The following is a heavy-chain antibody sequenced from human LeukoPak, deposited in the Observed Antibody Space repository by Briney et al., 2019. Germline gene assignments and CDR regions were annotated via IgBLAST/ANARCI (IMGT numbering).Heavy chain of an antibody. J-gene: IGHJ4*02. CDR2: ITSRGEST. D-gene: IGHD3-22*01. CDR1: GFTFSIYA. CDR3: ARDRPNYYGSDGHYYRRDGDY. Sequence: GXLRLSCAASGFTFSIYAMSGVCQAPGKGVQWVSSITSRGESTWYVDSVKGRFTMTRDNSENTLYMQMHRLRAEDTAVYYCARDRPNYYGSDGHYYRRDGDYWGRGTLVSVSS. V-gene: IGHV3-23*01.